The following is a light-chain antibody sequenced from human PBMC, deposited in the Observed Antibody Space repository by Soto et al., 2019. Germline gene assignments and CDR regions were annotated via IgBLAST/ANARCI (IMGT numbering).Light chain of an antibody. J-gene: IGKJ5*01. CDR2: KAS. CDR3: QHYNSYSIT. Sequence: DIQMTQSPSTLSASVGDRVTITYRASHSIISWLAWYQQKPGKAPKLLIYKASSLESGVPSRFSGSGSGTEFTLTISSLQPDDFATYYCQHYNSYSITFGQGTRLEIK. CDR1: HSIISW. V-gene: IGKV1-5*03.